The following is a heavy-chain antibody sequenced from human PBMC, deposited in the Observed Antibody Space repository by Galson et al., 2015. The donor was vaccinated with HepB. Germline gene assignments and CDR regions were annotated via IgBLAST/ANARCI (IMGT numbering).Heavy chain of an antibody. CDR2: ISAYNGNT. CDR3: ARDRVRVSSGSDVFDI. Sequence: SVKVSCKASGYTFTSYGISWVRQAPGQGLEWMGWISAYNGNTNYAQKLQGRVTMTTDTSTSTAYMELRSLRSDDTAVYYCARDRVRVSSGSDVFDIWGQGTMVTVSS. J-gene: IGHJ3*02. CDR1: GYTFTSYG. V-gene: IGHV1-18*04. D-gene: IGHD3-10*01.